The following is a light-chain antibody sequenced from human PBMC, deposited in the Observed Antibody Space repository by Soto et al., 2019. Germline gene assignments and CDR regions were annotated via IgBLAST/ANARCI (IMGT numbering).Light chain of an antibody. Sequence: EIVLTQSPGTLSLSPGERATLSCRASQSVSSNNLAWYQQRHGQAPRVVIYGASTRATGIPVRFSGSGSGTDFTVTISRLEPEDFAVYYCQQYGRSPFTFGPGTKVDIK. V-gene: IGKV3-20*01. J-gene: IGKJ3*01. CDR2: GAS. CDR1: QSVSSNN. CDR3: QQYGRSPFT.